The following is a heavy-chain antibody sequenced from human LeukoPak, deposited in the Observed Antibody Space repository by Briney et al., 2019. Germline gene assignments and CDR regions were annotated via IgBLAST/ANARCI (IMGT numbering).Heavy chain of an antibody. D-gene: IGHD2-8*01. J-gene: IGHJ5*02. Sequence: SETLSLTCNVSGGSISSNYWSWIRQPPGRGLEWIGYIFYSGSTNYNPSLKSRVTISVDTSKNQFSLNLSSVTAADTAVYYCARDDINMVTNQNWFDPWGQGTLVTVSS. V-gene: IGHV4-59*12. CDR1: GGSISSNY. CDR2: IFYSGST. CDR3: ARDDINMVTNQNWFDP.